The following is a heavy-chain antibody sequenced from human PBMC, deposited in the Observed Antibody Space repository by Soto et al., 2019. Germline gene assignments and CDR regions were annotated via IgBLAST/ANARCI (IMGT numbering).Heavy chain of an antibody. V-gene: IGHV1-8*01. CDR2: MNPNSGNT. CDR3: ARGGYDILTGYYNRYYYYGMDV. CDR1: GYTFTSYD. Sequence: QVQLVQSGAEVKKPGASEKVSCKASGYTFTSYDINWVRQATGQGLEWMGWMNPNSGNTGYAQKFQGRVTMTRNTSISTAYMELSSLRSEDTAVYYCARGGYDILTGYYNRYYYYGMDVWGQGTTVTVSS. D-gene: IGHD3-9*01. J-gene: IGHJ6*02.